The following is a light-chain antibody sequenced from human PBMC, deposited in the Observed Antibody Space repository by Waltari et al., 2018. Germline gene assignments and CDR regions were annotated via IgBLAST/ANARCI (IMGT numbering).Light chain of an antibody. CDR1: QSIRSY. Sequence: DIQMTQSPSSLSASVGDRVTITCRASQSIRSYLNWYQQKPGKAPKLLIYAAYSLQSGVPSRFSGSGSGTDFTLTISSLQPEDFATYYCQQSYSTLTFGGGTKVEIK. CDR2: AAY. J-gene: IGKJ4*01. CDR3: QQSYSTLT. V-gene: IGKV1-39*01.